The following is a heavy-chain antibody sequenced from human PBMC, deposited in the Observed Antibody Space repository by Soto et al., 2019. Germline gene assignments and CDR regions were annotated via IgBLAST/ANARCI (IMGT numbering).Heavy chain of an antibody. CDR3: ARDYYDSSGYTNYYYYGMDV. CDR2: IYYSGST. D-gene: IGHD3-22*01. Sequence: QVQLQESGPGLVKPSQTLSLTCTVSGGSISSGGYYWSWIRQHPGKGLEWIGYIYYSGSTYYNPSLKSRVTISVDTSKNQCSLKLSSVTAADTAVYYCARDYYDSSGYTNYYYYGMDVWGQGTTVTVSS. CDR1: GGSISSGGYY. J-gene: IGHJ6*02. V-gene: IGHV4-31*03.